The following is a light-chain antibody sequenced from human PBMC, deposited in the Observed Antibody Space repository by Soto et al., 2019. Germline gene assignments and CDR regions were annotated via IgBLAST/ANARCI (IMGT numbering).Light chain of an antibody. V-gene: IGKV1-27*01. CDR3: QKYDTAPLT. J-gene: IGKJ4*01. CDR1: QGISNN. CDR2: AAS. Sequence: DIQMTQSPSSLSASVGDTVTITCRASQGISNNLAWYQQKPGKVPKLLIYAASTLHSGVPSRFSGSESGTDFILTISSLQPADFATYYCQKYDTAPLTFGGGTKVEIK.